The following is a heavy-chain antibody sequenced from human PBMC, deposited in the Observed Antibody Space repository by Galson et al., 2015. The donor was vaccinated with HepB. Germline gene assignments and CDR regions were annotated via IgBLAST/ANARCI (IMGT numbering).Heavy chain of an antibody. CDR3: AKFIPLYSSSWYVTVGSLLPTYYYYGMDV. CDR1: GFTFSSYG. Sequence: SLRLSCAASGFTFSSYGMHWVRQAPGKGLEWVAVISYDGSNKYYADSVKGRFTISRDNSKNTLYLQMNSLRAEDTAVYYCAKFIPLYSSSWYVTVGSLLPTYYYYGMDVWGQGTTVTVSS. V-gene: IGHV3-30*18. J-gene: IGHJ6*02. CDR2: ISYDGSNK. D-gene: IGHD6-13*01.